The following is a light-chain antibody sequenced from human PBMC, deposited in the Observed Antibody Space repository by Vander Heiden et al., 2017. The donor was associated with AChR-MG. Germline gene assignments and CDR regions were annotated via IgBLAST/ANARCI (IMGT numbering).Light chain of an antibody. CDR2: VAS. J-gene: IGKJ2*01. V-gene: IGKV1-39*01. CDR3: QQSYTIPPT. CDR1: QSIDTF. Sequence: DIQMPQSPSSLSASVGDRVTITCRANQSIDTFLKWYQQRPGKAPKLLIYVASSLQSGVPSRFAGSGAGTGFTLTISSLQPEDFATYYCQQSYTIPPTFGQGTKLEIK.